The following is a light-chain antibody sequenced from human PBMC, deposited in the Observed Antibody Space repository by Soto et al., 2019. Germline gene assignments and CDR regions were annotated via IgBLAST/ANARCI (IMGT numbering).Light chain of an antibody. CDR1: SSDVGGYNY. V-gene: IGLV2-11*01. Sequence: HSALTQPRSVSGSPGQSVTISCTGTSSDVGGYNYVSWYQQHPGKAPKVMIYDVSKRPSGVPDRFSGSKSGNTASLTISGLQAEDEADYYCCSYAGRYSLDVFGTGTKVTVL. CDR2: DVS. CDR3: CSYAGRYSLDV. J-gene: IGLJ1*01.